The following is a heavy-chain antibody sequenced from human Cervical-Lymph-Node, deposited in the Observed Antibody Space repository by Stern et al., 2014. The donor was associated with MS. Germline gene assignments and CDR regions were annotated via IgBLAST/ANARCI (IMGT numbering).Heavy chain of an antibody. CDR1: GFTVSSHY. CDR3: ARAIFGVVTPTMAPDAFDT. D-gene: IGHD3-3*01. J-gene: IGHJ3*02. CDR2: ISTDGST. V-gene: IGHV3-53*01. Sequence: EVQLVESGGGLIQPGGSLRLSCAASGFTVSSHYMSWVRQSPGTGLQWVSLISTDGSTYYAASVKGRFTITRDHSKNTLYLQMNSLGAEDTALYYCARAIFGVVTPTMAPDAFDTWGQGTMVTVFS.